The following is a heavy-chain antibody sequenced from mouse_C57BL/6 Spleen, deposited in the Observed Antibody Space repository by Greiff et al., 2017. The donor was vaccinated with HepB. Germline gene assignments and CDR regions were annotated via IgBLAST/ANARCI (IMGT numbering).Heavy chain of an antibody. CDR3: TREYYSNYSYAMDY. V-gene: IGHV5-6-4*01. D-gene: IGHD2-5*01. Sequence: FTISRDNARNTLYLQMSSLKSEDTAMYYCTREYYSNYSYAMDYWGQGTSVTVSS. J-gene: IGHJ4*01.